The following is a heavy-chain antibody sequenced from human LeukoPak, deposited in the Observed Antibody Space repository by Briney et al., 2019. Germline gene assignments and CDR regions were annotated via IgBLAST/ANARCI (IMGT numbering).Heavy chain of an antibody. Sequence: SETLSLTCTVSGGSISSYYWSWIRQPAGKGLEWIGRIYTSGSTNYNPSLKSRVTMSVVTSKNQFSLKLSSVTAADTAVYYCARVAVAGNRVYYFDYWGQGTLVTVSS. D-gene: IGHD6-19*01. CDR3: ARVAVAGNRVYYFDY. V-gene: IGHV4-4*07. CDR2: IYTSGST. CDR1: GGSISSYY. J-gene: IGHJ4*02.